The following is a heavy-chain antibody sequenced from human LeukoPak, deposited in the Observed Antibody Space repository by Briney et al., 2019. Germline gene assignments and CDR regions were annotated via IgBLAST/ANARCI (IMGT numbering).Heavy chain of an antibody. J-gene: IGHJ4*02. Sequence: PSETLSLTCAVYGGSFSGYYWSWIRQPPGKGLEWIGEINHSGSTNYNPSLKSRVTISVDMSKNQFSLKLSSVTAADTAVYYCARVTRGIFGVVMRWSYYFDYWGQGTLVTVSS. V-gene: IGHV4-34*01. D-gene: IGHD3-3*01. CDR3: ARVTRGIFGVVMRWSYYFDY. CDR2: INHSGST. CDR1: GGSFSGYY.